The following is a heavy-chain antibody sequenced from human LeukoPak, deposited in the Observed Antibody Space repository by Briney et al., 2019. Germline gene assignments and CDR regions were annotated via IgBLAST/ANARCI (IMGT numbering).Heavy chain of an antibody. D-gene: IGHD3-22*01. V-gene: IGHV4-59*01. Sequence: SETLSLTCTVSGGSISSYYWSWIRQPPGKGLEWIGYIYYSGSTNYNPSLKSRVTISVDTSKNQFSLKLSSVTAANTAVYYCARASYYYDSSGYSGYFDYWGQGTLVTVSS. J-gene: IGHJ4*02. CDR1: GGSISSYY. CDR3: ARASYYYDSSGYSGYFDY. CDR2: IYYSGST.